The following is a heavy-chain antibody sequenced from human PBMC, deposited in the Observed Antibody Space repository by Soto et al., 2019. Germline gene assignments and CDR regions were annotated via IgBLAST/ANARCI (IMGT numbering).Heavy chain of an antibody. CDR3: ARDPSSEMRGYYGFDV. J-gene: IGHJ6*02. Sequence: QVQLVESGGGVVQPGRSLRLSCAGSISTSRSNGIHWVRQAPGKGLEWVAVVSYDGVNKDYADSVKGRFTISRDNSKSTVHLQMNSLRAEDTAVYHCARDPSSEMRGYYGFDVWGQGTSVTVSS. D-gene: IGHD3-10*01. CDR2: VSYDGVNK. CDR1: ISTSRSNG. V-gene: IGHV3-30-3*01.